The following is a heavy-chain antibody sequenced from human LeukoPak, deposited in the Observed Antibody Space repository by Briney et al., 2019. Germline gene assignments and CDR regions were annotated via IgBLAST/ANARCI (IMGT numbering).Heavy chain of an antibody. J-gene: IGHJ6*03. CDR1: GYSISSGYY. Sequence: SETLSLTCTVSGYSISSGYYWSWIRQPPGKGLEWIGYIYYSGSTNYNPSLKSRVTISVDTSKNQFSLKLSSVTAADTAVYYCAREARYLEWLQKYYYMDVWGKGTTVTVSS. D-gene: IGHD3-3*01. CDR2: IYYSGST. V-gene: IGHV4-61*01. CDR3: AREARYLEWLQKYYYMDV.